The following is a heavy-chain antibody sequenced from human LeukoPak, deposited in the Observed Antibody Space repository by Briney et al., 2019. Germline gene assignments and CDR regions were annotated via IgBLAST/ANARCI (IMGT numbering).Heavy chain of an antibody. CDR1: GFTFSSYG. CDR3: PKGAYDILTEDV. J-gene: IGHJ6*04. Sequence: SGGSLRLSCAAPGFTFSSYGMHWVRQAPGKGLEWVAFIRYDGSNKYYADSVKGRFTISRDNSKNTLYLQMNSLRAEDTAVYYWPKGAYDILTEDVWGKGTTVTVSS. CDR2: IRYDGSNK. D-gene: IGHD3-9*01. V-gene: IGHV3-30*02.